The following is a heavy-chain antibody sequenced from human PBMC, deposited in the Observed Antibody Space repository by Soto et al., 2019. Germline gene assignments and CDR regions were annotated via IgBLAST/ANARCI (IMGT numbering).Heavy chain of an antibody. CDR1: GFTFSSNA. D-gene: IGHD1-26*01. V-gene: IGHV3-23*01. CDR2: ISGSGDSA. Sequence: EVQLLESGGGLVQPGGSLRLSCAASGFTFSSNAMSWVRQGPGKGLEWVSAISGSGDSAYYADSVKGRFTISRDNSKNTLYLQMSSLRAEDTAVYYCAKLVGVNPGYWGQGTQVTVSS. CDR3: AKLVGVNPGY. J-gene: IGHJ4*02.